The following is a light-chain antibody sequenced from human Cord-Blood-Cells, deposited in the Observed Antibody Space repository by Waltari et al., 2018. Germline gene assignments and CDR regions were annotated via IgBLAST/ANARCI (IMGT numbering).Light chain of an antibody. CDR2: DVS. CDR3: SSYTSSSTWV. J-gene: IGLJ3*02. V-gene: IGLV2-14*01. CDR1: SSGVGGYNY. Sequence: QPDLTQAASVSGSPGQSITISCTGTSSGVGGYNYVSWYQQHPGNAPKLMIYDVSNRPSGVSNRFSGSKSGNTASLTISGLQAEDEADYYCSSYTSSSTWVFGGGTKLTVL.